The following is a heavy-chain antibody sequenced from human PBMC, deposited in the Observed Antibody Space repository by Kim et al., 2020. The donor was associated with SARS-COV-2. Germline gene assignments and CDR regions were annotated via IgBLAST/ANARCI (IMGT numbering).Heavy chain of an antibody. CDR1: GFTFSSYG. CDR3: ARDLRPYGYNGYFDL. D-gene: IGHD5-18*01. CDR2: IWYDGSNK. J-gene: IGHJ2*01. Sequence: GGSLRLSCAASGFTFSSYGMHWVRQAPGKGLEWVAVIWYDGSNKYYADSVKGRFTISRDNSKNTLYLQMNSLRAEDTAVYYCARDLRPYGYNGYFDLWGRGTLVTVSS. V-gene: IGHV3-33*01.